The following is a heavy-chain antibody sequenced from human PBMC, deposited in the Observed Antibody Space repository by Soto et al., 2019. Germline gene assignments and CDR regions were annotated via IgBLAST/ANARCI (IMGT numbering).Heavy chain of an antibody. J-gene: IGHJ4*02. CDR2: IYWNDDK. Sequence: QITLKESGPTLVKPTQTLTLTCTFSGFSLSTSGVGVGWIRQPPGKALEWLALIYWNDDKSYSPSLKSRLTITKDTSNNQVVLTITNMDPVDTATYYCARTDSSHRITIFVYCGEGTVVTVSS. D-gene: IGHD3-3*01. CDR3: ARTDSSHRITIFVY. CDR1: GFSLSTSGVG. V-gene: IGHV2-5*01.